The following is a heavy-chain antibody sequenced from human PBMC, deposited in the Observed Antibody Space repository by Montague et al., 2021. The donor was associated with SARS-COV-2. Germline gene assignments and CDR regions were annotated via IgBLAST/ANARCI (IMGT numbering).Heavy chain of an antibody. J-gene: IGHJ6*03. Sequence: SETLSLTCAVSDGSFSNFYWRWIRQPPGKGLEWPGEINHSGTTYYNPSLKSRVTISVDTSRNQFSLKLNSVTAADAAVYYCASGDDNGSGYLDVWGKGTTVTVSS. V-gene: IGHV4-34*01. D-gene: IGHD1-26*01. CDR1: DGSFSNFY. CDR2: INHSGTT. CDR3: ASGDDNGSGYLDV.